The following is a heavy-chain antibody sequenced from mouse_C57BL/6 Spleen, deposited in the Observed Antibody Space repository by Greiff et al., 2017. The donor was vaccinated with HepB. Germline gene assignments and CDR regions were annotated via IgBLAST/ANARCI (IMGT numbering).Heavy chain of an antibody. Sequence: VQLQQSGAELVKPGASVKISCKASGYAFSSYWMNWVKQRPGKGLEWIGQIYPGDGDTNYNGKFKGKATLTADKSSSTAYMQLSSLTSEDSAVYYCARYGTRGWYFDVWGTGTTVTVSS. D-gene: IGHD2-1*01. CDR1: GYAFSSYW. CDR2: IYPGDGDT. V-gene: IGHV1-80*01. CDR3: ARYGTRGWYFDV. J-gene: IGHJ1*03.